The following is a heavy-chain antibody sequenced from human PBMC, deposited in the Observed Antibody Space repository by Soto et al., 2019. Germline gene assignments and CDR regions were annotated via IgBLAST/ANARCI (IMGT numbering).Heavy chain of an antibody. J-gene: IGHJ4*02. V-gene: IGHV3-74*01. Sequence: EVQLVESGGGLVQPGGSLRLSCAASGFTFSSYWMHWVRQAPGKGLVWVSRINIDGSRISYADFVKGRCTISRDDAKNXIYMQMNRLRVEDTAVYYCIRGDGASFDGKGYLGRHWGQGTLVTVSS. CDR3: IRGDGASFDGKGYLGRH. CDR1: GFTFSSYW. CDR2: INIDGSRI. D-gene: IGHD3-22*01.